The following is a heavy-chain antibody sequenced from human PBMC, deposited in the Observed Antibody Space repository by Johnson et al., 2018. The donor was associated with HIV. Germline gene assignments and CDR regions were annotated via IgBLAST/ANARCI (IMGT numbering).Heavy chain of an antibody. D-gene: IGHD1-14*01. V-gene: IGHV3-30*02. J-gene: IGHJ3*02. CDR2: IRYDGSNK. CDR3: AKAPERLHDAFDI. Sequence: QVQLVESGGGVVQPGGSLRLSCAASGFTFSSYGMHWVRQAPGKGLEWVAFIRYDGSNKYYADSVKGRFTISRDNSKNTLFLQWSSLRAEDTAVYYCAKAPERLHDAFDIWGQGTMVTVSS. CDR1: GFTFSSYG.